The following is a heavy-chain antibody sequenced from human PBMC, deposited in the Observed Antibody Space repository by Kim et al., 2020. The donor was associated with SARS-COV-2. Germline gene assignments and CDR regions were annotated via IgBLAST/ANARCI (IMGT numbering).Heavy chain of an antibody. CDR3: ARDRGDYTGNRWYSYGMDV. Sequence: SETLSLTCSVSGGSISRYYWSWIRQPPGKGLEWMGNIYYTGSNNYNPSLKSRVTISVDTSKNQFSLELNSVTAADTAVYYCARDRGDYTGNRWYSYGMDV. CDR2: IYYTGSN. J-gene: IGHJ6*01. CDR1: GGSISRYY. V-gene: IGHV4-59*13. D-gene: IGHD2-2*02.